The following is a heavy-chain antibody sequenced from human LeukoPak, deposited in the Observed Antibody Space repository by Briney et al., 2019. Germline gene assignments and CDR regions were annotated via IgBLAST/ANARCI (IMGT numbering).Heavy chain of an antibody. J-gene: IGHJ4*02. CDR3: ARGAVACPN. D-gene: IGHD4-23*01. V-gene: IGHV1-2*02. CDR2: INTKTGAT. CDR1: GCTFTSFG. Sequence: ASVKVSCKASGCTFTSFGISWVRQAPGQGLEWMGWINTKTGATNIAQKFQGRVTMTRDTSVNTAYIEMSRLTSDDTAVYFCARGAVACPNWGQGTLVTVSS.